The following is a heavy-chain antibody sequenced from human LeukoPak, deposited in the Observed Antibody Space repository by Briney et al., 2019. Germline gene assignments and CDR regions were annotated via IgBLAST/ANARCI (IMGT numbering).Heavy chain of an antibody. CDR3: AKDRYYDFWSGYYKGSYYFDY. CDR1: GLTFSSYG. Sequence: GGSLRLSCAASGLTFSSYGMHWVGQAPGKGLEGVAFIRYDGSNKYYADSVKGRFTISRDNSKNTLYLQMNSLRAEDTAVYYCAKDRYYDFWSGYYKGSYYFDYWGQGTLVTVSS. J-gene: IGHJ4*02. D-gene: IGHD3-3*01. V-gene: IGHV3-30*02. CDR2: IRYDGSNK.